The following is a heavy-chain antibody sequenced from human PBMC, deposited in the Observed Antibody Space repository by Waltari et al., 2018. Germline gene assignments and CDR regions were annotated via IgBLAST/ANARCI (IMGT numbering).Heavy chain of an antibody. J-gene: IGHJ5*02. V-gene: IGHV4-59*11. CDR3: ARLCSGGACRNWFDP. D-gene: IGHD2-15*01. CDR2: IYYSGST. CDR1: GGSISSHY. Sequence: QVQLQESGPGLVKPSETLSLTCTTSGGSISSHYWSWIRQPPGKGLGWIGYIYYSGSTNYHPSLKSRVAISMDTSKKQFSLKVNSVTAADTAVYYCARLCSGGACRNWFDPWGPGTLVTVSS.